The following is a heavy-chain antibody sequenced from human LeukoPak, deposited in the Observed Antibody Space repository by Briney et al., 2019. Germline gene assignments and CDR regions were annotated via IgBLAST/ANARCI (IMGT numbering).Heavy chain of an antibody. J-gene: IGHJ5*02. CDR1: GDSVSSLTAA. CDR3: ARRLTQYDCFDP. Sequence: SQALSLTCVISGDSVSSLTAAWNWIRQSPSRGLEWLGRTYYRSKWSTEYAGSERSRITISPDTSKNQFSLHLSSVTPEDTAVYYCARRLTQYDCFDPWGQGILVTVSS. CDR2: TYYRSKWST. V-gene: IGHV6-1*01. D-gene: IGHD2-2*01.